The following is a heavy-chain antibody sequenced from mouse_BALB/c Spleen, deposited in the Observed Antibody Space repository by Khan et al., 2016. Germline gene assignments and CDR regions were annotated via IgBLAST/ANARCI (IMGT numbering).Heavy chain of an antibody. CDR2: SNPSSGYT. CDR3: ALSMRLEVNSLFYF. J-gene: IGHJ2*01. D-gene: IGHD1-3*01. Sequence: QVQLKQPGAELARHGASVKMSCKASGYTFTIYTRHRVKQRLGQGMEWSGYSNPSSGYTNYNQKFKDKATLTADKSSSTAYLQLQRLTSYASADYYCALSMRLEVNSLFYFWRPRPTLTVSS. V-gene: IGHV1-4*01. CDR1: GYTFTIYT.